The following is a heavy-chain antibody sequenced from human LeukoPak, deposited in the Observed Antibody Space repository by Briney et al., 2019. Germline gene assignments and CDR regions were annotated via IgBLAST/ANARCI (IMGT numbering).Heavy chain of an antibody. CDR2: ISGSGGST. Sequence: GGSLRLSCAASGFTFSGYAISWVRQAPGKGLEWVSAISGSGGSTYYADSVKGRFTISRDNSKNTLYLQMNSLRAEDTAVYYCAKYTYYDFWSGYYEGYYFDYWGQGTLVTVSS. D-gene: IGHD3-3*01. J-gene: IGHJ4*02. CDR3: AKYTYYDFWSGYYEGYYFDY. V-gene: IGHV3-23*01. CDR1: GFTFSGYA.